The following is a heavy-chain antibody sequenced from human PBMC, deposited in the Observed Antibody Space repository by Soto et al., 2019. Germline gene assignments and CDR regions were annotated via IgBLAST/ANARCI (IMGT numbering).Heavy chain of an antibody. CDR1: GYTFTSYG. CDR2: ISVYTGNT. D-gene: IGHD2-8*01. Sequence: QVQLVQSGGEVTKPGASVKVSCKSSGYTFTSYGVSWVRQAPGQGLEWLGWISVYTGNTKQAQKFQDRVTLTTEASTGTAYLELRNLRSDDTAVYYCARDRCTTDKCYTHHFDVWGQGTTVTLSS. CDR3: ARDRCTTDKCYTHHFDV. V-gene: IGHV1-18*04. J-gene: IGHJ6*02.